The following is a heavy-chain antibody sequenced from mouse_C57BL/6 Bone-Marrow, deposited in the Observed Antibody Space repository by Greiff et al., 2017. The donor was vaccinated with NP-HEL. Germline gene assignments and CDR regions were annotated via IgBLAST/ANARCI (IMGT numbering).Heavy chain of an antibody. J-gene: IGHJ3*01. Sequence: VQLQQSGTVLARPGASVKMSCKTSGYTFTSYWMHWVKQRPGQGLEWIGAIYPGNSDNSYNQKFKGKAKLTAVTSASTAYMELSSLTNEDSAVYYCTRPYYYGSSPWFAYWGQGTLVTVSA. CDR2: IYPGNSDN. D-gene: IGHD1-1*01. CDR1: GYTFTSYW. CDR3: TRPYYYGSSPWFAY. V-gene: IGHV1-5*01.